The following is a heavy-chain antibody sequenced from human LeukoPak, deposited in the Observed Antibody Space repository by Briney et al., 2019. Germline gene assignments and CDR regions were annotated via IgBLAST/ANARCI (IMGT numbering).Heavy chain of an antibody. CDR1: GGSISPNY. D-gene: IGHD3-22*01. CDR3: ARLPDYDSSGYPDTFDI. CDR2: IYYTGST. J-gene: IGHJ3*02. Sequence: NPSETLSLTCSVSGGSISPNYWSWIRQPPGKGLEWIGFIYYTGSTNYNPSLKSRVTISIDTSKSHFSLKLSSPTAADTAVYYCARLPDYDSSGYPDTFDIWGQGTMVTVSS. V-gene: IGHV4-59*01.